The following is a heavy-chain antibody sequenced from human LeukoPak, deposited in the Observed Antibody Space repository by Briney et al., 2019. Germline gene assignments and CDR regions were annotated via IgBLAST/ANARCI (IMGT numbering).Heavy chain of an antibody. D-gene: IGHD1-26*01. CDR3: ARGSGWSRTIIGATSSGDDY. CDR1: GDSISSTIHY. J-gene: IGHJ4*02. Sequence: SETLSLTCTVSGDSISSTIHYWGWIRQPPGKGLEWIGSIYYSGSTYYNPSLKSRVTISLDRSKDQFSLKLSSVTAEDTAVYHCARGSGWSRTIIGATSSGDDYWGQGTLVTVSS. V-gene: IGHV4-39*07. CDR2: IYYSGST.